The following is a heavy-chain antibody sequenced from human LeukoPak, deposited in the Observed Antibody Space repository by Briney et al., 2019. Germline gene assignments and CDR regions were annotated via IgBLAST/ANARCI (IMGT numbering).Heavy chain of an antibody. CDR2: INWNGGNT. D-gene: IGHD4-11*01. Sequence: GGSLRLSCAASGFTFSSYSMNWVRQAPGKGLEWVSGINWNGGNTGYAGSVKGRFTISRDNAKNSLYLQMNSLRAEDTALYYCARVASNYDFDYWGQGTLVTVSS. J-gene: IGHJ4*02. CDR1: GFTFSSYS. CDR3: ARVASNYDFDY. V-gene: IGHV3-20*04.